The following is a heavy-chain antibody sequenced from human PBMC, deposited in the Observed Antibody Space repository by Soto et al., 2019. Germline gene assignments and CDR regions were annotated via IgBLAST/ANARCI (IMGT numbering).Heavy chain of an antibody. Sequence: ASVKVSCKASGGTFSSYAISWVRQAPGQGLEWMGGIIPIFGTANYAQKFQGRVTITADKSTSTAYMELSSLRSEDTAVYYCARGSWRFNWFDPWGQGTLVTVSS. V-gene: IGHV1-69*06. D-gene: IGHD3-10*01. CDR2: IIPIFGTA. J-gene: IGHJ5*02. CDR3: ARGSWRFNWFDP. CDR1: GGTFSSYA.